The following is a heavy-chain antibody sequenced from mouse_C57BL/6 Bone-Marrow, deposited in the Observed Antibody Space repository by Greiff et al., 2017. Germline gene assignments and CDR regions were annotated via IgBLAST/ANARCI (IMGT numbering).Heavy chain of an antibody. CDR2: INPNNGGT. J-gene: IGHJ1*03. CDR1: GYTFTDYN. D-gene: IGHD1-1*01. Sequence: EVQLQQSGPELVKPGASVKIPCKASGYTFTDYNMDWVKQSHGKSLEWIGDINPNNGGTIYNQKFKGKATLTVDKSSSTADMELRSLTSEDTAVYYGAREGHYYGSSYGHWYFDVWGTGTTVTVSS. CDR3: AREGHYYGSSYGHWYFDV. V-gene: IGHV1-18*01.